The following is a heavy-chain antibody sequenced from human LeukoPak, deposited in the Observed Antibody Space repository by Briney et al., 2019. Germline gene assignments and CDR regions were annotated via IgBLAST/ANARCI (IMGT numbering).Heavy chain of an antibody. J-gene: IGHJ4*02. D-gene: IGHD3-16*01. CDR1: GFTFSSYD. Sequence: GRSLRLSCAASGFTFSSYDMHWVRQAPGRGLEWVAVISYDGNDKHYADSVKGRFTISRDNSKNTLYLQMNSLRVEDTAVYYCAKDQYDYVRGEFDYWGQGTLVTVSS. CDR3: AKDQYDYVRGEFDY. V-gene: IGHV3-30*18. CDR2: ISYDGNDK.